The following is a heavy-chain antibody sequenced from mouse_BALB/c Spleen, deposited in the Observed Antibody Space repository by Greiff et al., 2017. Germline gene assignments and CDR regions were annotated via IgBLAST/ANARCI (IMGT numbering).Heavy chain of an antibody. Sequence: EVHLVESGGGLVQPKGSLKLSCAASGFTFNTYAMNWVRQAPGKGLEWVARIRSKSNNYATYYADSVKDRFTISRDDSQSMLYLQMNNLKTEDTAMYYCVRLYDGYYVWYFDVWGAGTTVTVSS. J-gene: IGHJ1*01. CDR2: IRSKSNNYAT. CDR1: GFTFNTYA. CDR3: VRLYDGYYVWYFDV. D-gene: IGHD2-3*01. V-gene: IGHV10-1*02.